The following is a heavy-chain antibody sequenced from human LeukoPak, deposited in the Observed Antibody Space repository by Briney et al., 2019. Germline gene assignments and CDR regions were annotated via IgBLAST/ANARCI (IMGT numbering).Heavy chain of an antibody. Sequence: GGSLRLSCAASGFTFSSYWMSWVRQAPGKGLEWVANIKQDGSEKYYVDSVKGRFTISRDNAKNSLYLQMNSLRAEDTAVYYCARESYDFWSGYYPSDYYYYYMDVWGKGTTVTVSS. V-gene: IGHV3-7*01. D-gene: IGHD3-3*01. CDR3: ARESYDFWSGYYPSDYYYYYMDV. J-gene: IGHJ6*03. CDR2: IKQDGSEK. CDR1: GFTFSSYW.